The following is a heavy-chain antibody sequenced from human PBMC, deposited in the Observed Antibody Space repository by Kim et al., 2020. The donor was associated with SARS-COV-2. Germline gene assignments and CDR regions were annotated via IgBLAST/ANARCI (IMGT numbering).Heavy chain of an antibody. V-gene: IGHV1-3*01. D-gene: IGHD2-15*01. J-gene: IGHJ6*02. CDR3: ARGSQQPRGIVVVVAANYYYYGMDV. CDR1: GYTFTSYA. Sequence: ASVKVSCKASGYTFTSYAMHWVRQAPGQRLEWMGWINAGNGNTKYSQKFQGRVTITRDTSASTAYMELSSLRSEDTAVYYCARGSQQPRGIVVVVAANYYYYGMDVWGQGTTVTVSS. CDR2: INAGNGNT.